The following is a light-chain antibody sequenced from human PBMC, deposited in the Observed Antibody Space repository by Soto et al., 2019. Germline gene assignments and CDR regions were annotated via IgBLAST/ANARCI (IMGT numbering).Light chain of an antibody. CDR2: GAS. CDR3: QQYGRSPWT. V-gene: IGKV3-20*01. Sequence: EIVLTQSPGTLSLSPGERATLSCRASQSVSSSNLAWYQQKPGQAPRLLIYGASSRATGIPDRFSGSGSGTDYTLTISRLEPEDFAVYYGQQYGRSPWTFGRGTKVE. J-gene: IGKJ1*01. CDR1: QSVSSSN.